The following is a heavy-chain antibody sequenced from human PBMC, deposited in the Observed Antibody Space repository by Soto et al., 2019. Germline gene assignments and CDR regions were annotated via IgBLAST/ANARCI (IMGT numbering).Heavy chain of an antibody. V-gene: IGHV3-21*01. Sequence: GGSLRLSCAASGFTFSSYSMNWVRQAPGKGLEWVSSISSSSSYIYYADSVKGRFTISRDNAKNSLYLQMNSLRAEDTAVYYCARSDYDFWSGYTQGRGMDVWGQGTTV. CDR2: ISSSSSYI. D-gene: IGHD3-3*01. CDR1: GFTFSSYS. CDR3: ARSDYDFWSGYTQGRGMDV. J-gene: IGHJ6*02.